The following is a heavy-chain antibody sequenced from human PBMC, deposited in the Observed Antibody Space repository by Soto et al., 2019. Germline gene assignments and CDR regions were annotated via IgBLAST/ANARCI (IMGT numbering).Heavy chain of an antibody. Sequence: SVKVSCKASGGTFSSYAISWVRQAPGQGLEWMGGIIPIFGTANYAQKFQGRVTITADESTSTAYMELSSLRSEDTAVYYCASIVVAPAGHYYYGMDVWGQGTTVTVSS. J-gene: IGHJ6*02. D-gene: IGHD2-2*01. CDR3: ASIVVAPAGHYYYGMDV. CDR2: IIPIFGTA. V-gene: IGHV1-69*13. CDR1: GGTFSSYA.